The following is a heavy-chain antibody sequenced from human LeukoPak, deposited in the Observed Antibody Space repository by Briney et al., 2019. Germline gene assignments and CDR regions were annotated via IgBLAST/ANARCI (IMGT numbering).Heavy chain of an antibody. CDR3: ARVSGYVDS. D-gene: IGHD3-3*01. J-gene: IGHJ4*02. CDR1: GGSISSYY. Sequence: PSETLSLTCTVSGGSISSYYWSWIRQPPGKGLGWIGYIYKSGSTSSNPSLRGRVTISVDTSKNQFSLKLPSGTAADTAVYYCARVSGYVDSWGQGTLVTVSS. V-gene: IGHV4-59*01. CDR2: IYKSGST.